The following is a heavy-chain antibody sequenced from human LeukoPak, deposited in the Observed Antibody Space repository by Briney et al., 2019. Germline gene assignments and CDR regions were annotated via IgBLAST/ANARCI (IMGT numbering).Heavy chain of an antibody. CDR1: GFTFSGSA. V-gene: IGHV3-73*01. Sequence: GGSLRLSCAASGFTFSGSAIHWVRQSSGKGLEWVGQIDKKDKGYATATAYAASVKGRFTISRDDSINTAYLQMKSLKTEDTALYYCTRDSGTYNWFDPWGRGTLVTVSS. CDR2: IDKKDKGYATAT. J-gene: IGHJ5*02. CDR3: TRDSGTYNWFDP. D-gene: IGHD1-26*01.